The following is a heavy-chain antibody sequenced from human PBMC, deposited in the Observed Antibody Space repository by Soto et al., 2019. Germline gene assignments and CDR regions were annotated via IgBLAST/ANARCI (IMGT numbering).Heavy chain of an antibody. J-gene: IGHJ4*02. V-gene: IGHV3-7*03. CDR3: ARGRIDY. CDR1: GFIFSDYW. Sequence: EVQLVESGGGLVQPGGSLRLSCAVSGFIFSDYWMTWVRQAPGKGLEWVATINPEGSEKYYADSLKGRFTISRDNAKNSLYLPMISLRAEDTALYYCARGRIDYWGRGTLITVSS. CDR2: INPEGSEK.